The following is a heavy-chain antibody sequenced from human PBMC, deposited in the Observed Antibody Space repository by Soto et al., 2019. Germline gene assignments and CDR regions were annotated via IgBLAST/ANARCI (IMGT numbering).Heavy chain of an antibody. CDR2: INPNSGGT. Sequence: GASVKVSCKASGYTFTGYYMHWVRQAPGQGLEWMGWINPNSGGTNYAQKFQGWVTMTRDTSISTAYMELSRLRSDDTAVYYCARDHWSCLWRGYRTNYGMDVWGQGTTVSGSA. D-gene: IGHD3-3*01. V-gene: IGHV1-2*04. CDR1: GYTFTGYY. J-gene: IGHJ6*01. CDR3: ARDHWSCLWRGYRTNYGMDV.